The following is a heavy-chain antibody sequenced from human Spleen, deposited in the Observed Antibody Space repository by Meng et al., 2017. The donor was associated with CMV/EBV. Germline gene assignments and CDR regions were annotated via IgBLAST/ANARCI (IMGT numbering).Heavy chain of an antibody. D-gene: IGHD6-13*01. CDR1: GFTFSSYA. CDR3: ARDRGRRSSSLGY. V-gene: IGHV3-30*04. CDR2: ISYDGSNK. Sequence: ASGFTFSSYAMHWVRQAPGKGLEWVAVISYDGSNKYYADSVKGRFTISRDNSKNTLYLQMNSLRAEDTAVYYCARDRGRRSSSLGYWGQGTLVTVSS. J-gene: IGHJ4*02.